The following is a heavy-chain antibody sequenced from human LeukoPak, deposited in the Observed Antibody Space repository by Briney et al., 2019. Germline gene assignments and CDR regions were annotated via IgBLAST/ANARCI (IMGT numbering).Heavy chain of an antibody. Sequence: GGSLRLSCAASGFTLSKYWMHWVRQAPGKGPVWVSRINPDGSRIDYADSVRGRFTISRDSAKNTLYLQMNSLRAEDTAVYYCSRDFVGADDYWGQGTPVTVSS. D-gene: IGHD1-26*01. CDR1: GFTLSKYW. CDR2: INPDGSRI. V-gene: IGHV3-74*01. CDR3: SRDFVGADDY. J-gene: IGHJ4*02.